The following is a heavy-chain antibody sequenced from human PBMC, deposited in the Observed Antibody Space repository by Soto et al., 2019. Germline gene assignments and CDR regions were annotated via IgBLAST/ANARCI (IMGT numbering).Heavy chain of an antibody. J-gene: IGHJ4*02. CDR2: INHSGST. V-gene: IGHV4-34*01. Sequence: EPLSLTCAVDGRSFSGYYGSWIRQPPGKGRGWIGEINHSGSTNYNPSLRSEVTISVDTSNRQFSLRRSSVTAADTAVYFCASEGNYYVLSGRMYYFDHWGQG. CDR1: GRSFSGYY. CDR3: ASEGNYYVLSGRMYYFDH. D-gene: IGHD3-10*02.